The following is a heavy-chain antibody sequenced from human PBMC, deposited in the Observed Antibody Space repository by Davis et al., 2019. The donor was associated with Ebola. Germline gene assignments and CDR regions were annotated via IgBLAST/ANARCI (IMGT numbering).Heavy chain of an antibody. J-gene: IGHJ4*02. Sequence: GESLKISCTASGFTFSGYWMHWVRQAPGKGLVWVSRISSDGSSTNYADSVKGRFTISRDNAKNSLYLQMNSLRAEDTAVYYCGVVAATAPDYWGQGTLVTVSS. V-gene: IGHV3-74*01. CDR3: GVVAATAPDY. D-gene: IGHD2-15*01. CDR2: ISSDGSST. CDR1: GFTFSGYW.